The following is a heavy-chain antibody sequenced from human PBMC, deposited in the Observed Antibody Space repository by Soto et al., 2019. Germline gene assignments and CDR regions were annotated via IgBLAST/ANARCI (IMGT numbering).Heavy chain of an antibody. Sequence: QVQLVQSGAEVKKPGSSVKVSCKASGGTFSSHIISWVRQAPGQGLEWMGRIIPILGVANYAQKFQGRVTITADKSTNTACMELTSLRSEDTAVFYCARVPIPLFYGMDVWGQGTTVTVSS. CDR3: ARVPIPLFYGMDV. CDR2: IIPILGVA. J-gene: IGHJ6*02. CDR1: GGTFSSHI. V-gene: IGHV1-69*02. D-gene: IGHD2-2*02.